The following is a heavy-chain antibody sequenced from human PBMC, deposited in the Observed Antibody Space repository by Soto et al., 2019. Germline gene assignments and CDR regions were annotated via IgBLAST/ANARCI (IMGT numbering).Heavy chain of an antibody. V-gene: IGHV3-74*01. CDR1: GFTFSSSW. J-gene: IGHJ4*02. D-gene: IGHD3-10*01. CDR2: INSGASTT. CDR3: ARGPTGWFGYDY. Sequence: DVQLVESGGGLVQPGGSLRLSCAASGFTFSSSWMHWVRQAPGKGLVWVSRINSGASTTNYAESVKGRFTISRDNAKNTLYLHMDSLTADDTAVYYCARGPTGWFGYDYWGQGTLVTVSS.